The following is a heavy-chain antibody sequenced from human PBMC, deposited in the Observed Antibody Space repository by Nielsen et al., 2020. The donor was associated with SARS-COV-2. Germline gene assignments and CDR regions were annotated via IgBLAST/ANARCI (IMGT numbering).Heavy chain of an antibody. CDR2: ISGSGGST. CDR3: ARDGSTVVTHAFDI. Sequence: GESLKISCAASGFTFSSYSMNWVRQAPGKGLEWVSAISGSGGSTYYADSVKGRFTISRDNSKNTLYLQMNSLRAEDTAVYYCARDGSTVVTHAFDIWGQGTMVTVSS. D-gene: IGHD4-23*01. V-gene: IGHV3-23*01. J-gene: IGHJ3*02. CDR1: GFTFSSYS.